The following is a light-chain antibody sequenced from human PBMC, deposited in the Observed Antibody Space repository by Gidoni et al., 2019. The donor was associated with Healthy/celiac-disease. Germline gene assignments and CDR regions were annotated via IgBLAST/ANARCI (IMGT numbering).Light chain of an antibody. V-gene: IGKV2-28*01. J-gene: IGKJ1*01. CDR2: LGS. CDR1: QSLLHSNGYNY. Sequence: IVMTQSPLSLPVTPAEPASISCTSSQSLLHSNGYNYLDWYLQKPGQSPQLLIYLGSNRASGDPDRCSGSGSGTDFTLKISRGEAEDVGVYYCMQARQPPRTFGQGTKVEIK. CDR3: MQARQPPRT.